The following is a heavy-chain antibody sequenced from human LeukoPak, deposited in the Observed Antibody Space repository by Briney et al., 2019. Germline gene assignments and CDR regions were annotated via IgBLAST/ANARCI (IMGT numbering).Heavy chain of an antibody. Sequence: SETLSLTCTVSGGSISSSSYYWGWIRQPPGKGLEWIGSIYYSGSTYYNSSLKSRVTISVDTSKNQFSLKLNSVTAADTAVYYCARQATGYLSGFDIRGQGTMVTV. V-gene: IGHV4-39*01. J-gene: IGHJ3*02. CDR3: ARQATGYLSGFDI. CDR1: GGSISSSSYY. CDR2: IYYSGST. D-gene: IGHD3-9*01.